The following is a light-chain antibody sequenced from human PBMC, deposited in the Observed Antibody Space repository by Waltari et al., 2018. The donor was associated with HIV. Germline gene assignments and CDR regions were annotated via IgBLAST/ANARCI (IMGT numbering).Light chain of an antibody. J-gene: IGKJ2*01. V-gene: IGKV1-5*03. CDR1: QNVGNW. CDR3: QQYNKFPIT. Sequence: DVHMTQSPSTLSASIGDRVSITCRASQNVGNWLAWYQQKPGKAPSLLISKASTLQIGVPTNFSGSGSETHFTLTISGLRPDDFATYYCQQYNKFPITFGQGTKL. CDR2: KAS.